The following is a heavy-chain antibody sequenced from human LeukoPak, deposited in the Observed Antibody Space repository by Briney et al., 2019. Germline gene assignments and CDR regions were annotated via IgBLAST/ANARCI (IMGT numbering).Heavy chain of an antibody. CDR2: MTYDGSKR. D-gene: IGHD3-3*01. CDR1: GFTFSSYG. CDR3: AKNRRIFGRTLQRHHMDV. J-gene: IGHJ6*03. V-gene: IGHV3-30*02. Sequence: GGSLRLSCVVSGFTFSSYGMHWVRQAPGKGLEWVAFMTYDGSKRPYADSVKGRFTISRDNSKNTLYLQMDGLRPEDTAVYYCAKNRRIFGRTLQRHHMDVWGKGTTVAVSS.